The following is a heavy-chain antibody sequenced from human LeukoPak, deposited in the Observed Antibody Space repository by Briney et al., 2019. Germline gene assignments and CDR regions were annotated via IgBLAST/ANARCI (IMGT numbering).Heavy chain of an antibody. Sequence: GGSLRLSCAASGFTFSTYAMSWARQAPGKGLEWVSSISSSGAYIFYADSVKGRFTISRDNAKNSLYLQMNSLRAEDTAVYYCAREPTTVSPPGWGQGTLVTVSS. D-gene: IGHD4-11*01. V-gene: IGHV3-21*01. CDR3: AREPTTVSPPG. CDR2: ISSSGAYI. J-gene: IGHJ4*02. CDR1: GFTFSTYA.